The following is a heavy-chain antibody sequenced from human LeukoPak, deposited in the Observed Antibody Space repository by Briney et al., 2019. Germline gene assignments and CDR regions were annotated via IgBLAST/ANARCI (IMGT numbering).Heavy chain of an antibody. V-gene: IGHV3-66*01. CDR3: ARDGASGSYDY. Sequence: ETLSLTCTVSGGSISSYHWGWVRQPPGKGLEWVSVIYSGGSTYYADSVKGRFTISRDNSKNTLYLQMNSLRAEDTAVYYCARDGASGSYDYWGQGTLVTVSS. J-gene: IGHJ4*02. D-gene: IGHD1-26*01. CDR2: IYSGGST. CDR1: GGSISSYH.